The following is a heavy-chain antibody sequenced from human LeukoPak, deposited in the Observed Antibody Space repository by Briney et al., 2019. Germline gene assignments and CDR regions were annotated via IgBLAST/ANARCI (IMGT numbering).Heavy chain of an antibody. J-gene: IGHJ4*02. V-gene: IGHV4-34*01. CDR3: ARRGYNYGVDY. CDR1: GGSFSGYY. CDR2: INHSGST. D-gene: IGHD5-18*01. Sequence: SETLSLTCAAYGGSFSGYYWSWIRQPPGKGLEWIGEINHSGSTNYNPSLKSRVTISVDTSKNQFSLKLSSVTAADKAVYYCARRGYNYGVDYWGQGTLVTVSS.